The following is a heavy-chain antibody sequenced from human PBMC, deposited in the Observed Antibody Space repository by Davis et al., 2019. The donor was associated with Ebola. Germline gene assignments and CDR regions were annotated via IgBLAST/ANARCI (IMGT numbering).Heavy chain of an antibody. D-gene: IGHD1-26*01. V-gene: IGHV1-18*04. J-gene: IGHJ4*02. CDR2: ITAYNGNT. Sequence: ASVKVSCKASGYTFTSYGISWVRQAPGQGLAWMGWITAYNGNTDYSKKVQGRVTMTTDKTTSTAYMELNSLTSDDTAVYYCARGHSGSYDYWGQGTLVTVSS. CDR1: GYTFTSYG. CDR3: ARGHSGSYDY.